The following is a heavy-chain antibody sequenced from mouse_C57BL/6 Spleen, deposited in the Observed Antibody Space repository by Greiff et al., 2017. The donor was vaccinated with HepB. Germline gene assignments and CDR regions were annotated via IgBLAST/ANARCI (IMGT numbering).Heavy chain of an antibody. V-gene: IGHV1-4*01. CDR2: ITPSSGYT. CDR3: AIDSSGFWFAY. Sequence: VQLQHSGAELARPGASVKMSCKASGYTFTSYTMHWVKQRPGQGLEWIGYITPSSGYTKYNQKFKDKATLTADKSSSTAYMQLSILTSEDSAVYYCAIDSSGFWFAYWGQGTLVTVAA. J-gene: IGHJ3*01. D-gene: IGHD3-2*02. CDR1: GYTFTSYT.